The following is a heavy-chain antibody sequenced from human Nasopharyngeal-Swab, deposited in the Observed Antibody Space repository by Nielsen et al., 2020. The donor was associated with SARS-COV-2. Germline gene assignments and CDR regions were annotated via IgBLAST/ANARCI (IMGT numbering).Heavy chain of an antibody. CDR3: TTDFYFDY. Sequence: ESLKISCAASGFIFSASAIHWVRQASGKGLEWVGRIGDKDHNYATTYGASVQGRFTISRDDSKNTAFLQMDSLKTEDTALHYCTTDFYFDYWGQGTLVTVSS. J-gene: IGHJ4*02. CDR1: GFIFSASA. V-gene: IGHV3-73*01. CDR2: IGDKDHNYAT.